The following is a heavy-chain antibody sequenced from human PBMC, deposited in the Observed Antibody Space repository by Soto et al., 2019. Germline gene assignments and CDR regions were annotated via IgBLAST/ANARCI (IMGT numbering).Heavy chain of an antibody. CDR2: IYYSGST. J-gene: IGHJ5*02. V-gene: IGHV4-39*01. Sequence: SETLSLTCTVSGGSISSSSYYWGWIRQPTGKGLEWIGSIYYSGSTYYNPSLKSRVTISVDTSKNQFSLKLSSVTAADTAVYYCARHAAADINWFDPWGQGTLVTVSS. CDR3: ARHAAADINWFDP. D-gene: IGHD2-2*01. CDR1: GGSISSSSYY.